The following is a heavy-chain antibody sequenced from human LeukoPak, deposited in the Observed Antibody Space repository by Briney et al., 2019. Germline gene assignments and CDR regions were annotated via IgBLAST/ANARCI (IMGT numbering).Heavy chain of an antibody. J-gene: IGHJ4*02. CDR1: GDSVSSNTVV. CDR2: TYYRSKWYN. CDR3: ARGNWGSFDY. Sequence: PSQTLSLTCAISGDSVSSNTVVWNWIRQSPSRGPEWLGRTYYRSKWYNDYGGSVKSRITINPDTSKNQFSLQLNSVTPEDTAVYYCARGNWGSFDYWGQGTLVTVSS. V-gene: IGHV6-1*01. D-gene: IGHD7-27*01.